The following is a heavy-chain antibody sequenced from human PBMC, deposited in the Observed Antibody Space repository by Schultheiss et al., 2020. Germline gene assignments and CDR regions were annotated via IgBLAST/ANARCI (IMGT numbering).Heavy chain of an antibody. D-gene: IGHD2-21*02. Sequence: SETLSLTCTVSGGSISSYYWSWIRQPPGKGLEWIGEINHSGSTNYNPSLKSRVTISVDTSKNQFSLKLSSVTAADTAVYYCARGGGDSLAYFDYWGQGTLVTVSS. V-gene: IGHV4-34*01. CDR3: ARGGGDSLAYFDY. CDR1: GGSISSYY. J-gene: IGHJ4*02. CDR2: INHSGST.